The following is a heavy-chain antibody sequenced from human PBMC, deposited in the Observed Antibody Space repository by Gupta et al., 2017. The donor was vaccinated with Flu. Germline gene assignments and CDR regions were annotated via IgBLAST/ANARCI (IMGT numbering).Heavy chain of an antibody. Sequence: QVQLVESGGGVVQPGRSLRLSCAASGFTFSSYGMHWVRQAPGKGLEWVAVISYDGSNKYYADSVKGRFTISRDNSKNTLYLQMNSLRAEDTAVYYCAKSKGGGYEGSLDYWGQGTLVTVSS. CDR3: AKSKGGGYEGSLDY. CDR1: GFTFSSYG. V-gene: IGHV3-30*18. J-gene: IGHJ4*02. CDR2: ISYDGSNK. D-gene: IGHD5-12*01.